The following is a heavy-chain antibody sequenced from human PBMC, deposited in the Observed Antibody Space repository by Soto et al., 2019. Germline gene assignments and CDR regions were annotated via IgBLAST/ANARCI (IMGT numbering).Heavy chain of an antibody. J-gene: IGHJ4*02. D-gene: IGHD3-22*01. Sequence: GASVKVSCKASGFTFTNSAVQWVRQARGQRLEWIGWTVVGSGSTSYAQKFQGRVTMTRDTSTSTVYMELSSLRSEDTAVYYCARPDSGYYNYRRQRTLVTVSS. CDR2: TVVGSGST. CDR1: GFTFTNSA. CDR3: ARPDSGYYNY. V-gene: IGHV1-58*01.